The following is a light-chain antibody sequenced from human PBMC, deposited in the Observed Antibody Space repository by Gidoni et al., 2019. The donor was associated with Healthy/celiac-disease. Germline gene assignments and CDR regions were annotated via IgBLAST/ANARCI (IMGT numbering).Light chain of an antibody. CDR2: GNS. Sequence: QSVLPQPPSVSGAPGQRVTISCTGSSSNIGAGYDVHWYQQLPGTAPKLLILGNSNRPSGVPDRFSGSKSGTSASLAITGLQAEDEADYYCQSYDSSLSVVFGGGTKLTVL. J-gene: IGLJ2*01. CDR1: SSNIGAGYD. CDR3: QSYDSSLSVV. V-gene: IGLV1-40*01.